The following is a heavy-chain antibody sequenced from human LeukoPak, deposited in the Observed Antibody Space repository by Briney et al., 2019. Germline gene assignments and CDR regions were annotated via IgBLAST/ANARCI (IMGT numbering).Heavy chain of an antibody. Sequence: GGSLRLSCAASGFTFSSYGMHWVRQAPGKGLEWVSGISGSGGNTYYADSVRGRFTISRDNSKNTLYLQMNSLRAEDTAVYYCAKDQAAMEDYWGQGTLVTVSS. CDR2: ISGSGGNT. CDR1: GFTFSSYG. J-gene: IGHJ4*02. D-gene: IGHD6-13*01. V-gene: IGHV3-23*01. CDR3: AKDQAAMEDY.